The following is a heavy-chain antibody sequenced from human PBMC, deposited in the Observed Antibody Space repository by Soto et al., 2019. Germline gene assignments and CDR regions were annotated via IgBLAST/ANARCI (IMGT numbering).Heavy chain of an antibody. CDR3: ARDTGGSYGHYYYYYYGMDV. D-gene: IGHD5-18*01. CDR2: INPNSGGT. J-gene: IGHJ6*02. CDR1: GYTFTGYY. V-gene: IGHV1-2*04. Sequence: ASVKVSCKASGYTFTGYYMHWVRQAPGQGLEWMGWINPNSGGTNYAQKFQGWVTMTRDTSISTAYMELSRLRSDDTAGYYCARDTGGSYGHYYYYYYGMDVWGQGTTVTVSS.